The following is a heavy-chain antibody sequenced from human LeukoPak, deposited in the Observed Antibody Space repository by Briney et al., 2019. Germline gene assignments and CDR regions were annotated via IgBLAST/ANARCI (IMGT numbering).Heavy chain of an antibody. D-gene: IGHD3-22*01. CDR3: ARERYYDSSGYYYLDV. J-gene: IGHJ6*03. V-gene: IGHV3-20*04. CDR2: INWNGDTT. Sequence: GGSLRLSCAASGFSFDDYGMSWVRQAPGKGLEWVSGINWNGDTTDYADSVKGRFTISRDNSKYSLYLQMSSLRAEDTALYYCARERYYDSSGYYYLDVWGKGTTVTVSS. CDR1: GFSFDDYG.